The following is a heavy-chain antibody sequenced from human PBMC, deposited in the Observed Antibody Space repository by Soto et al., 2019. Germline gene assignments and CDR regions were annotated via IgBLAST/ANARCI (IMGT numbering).Heavy chain of an antibody. CDR1: GGSIGSGNFY. CDR3: ARQNVQIGPGFFDY. CDR2: IYHTGTI. V-gene: IGHV4-30-4*01. J-gene: IGHJ4*02. Sequence: SETLSLTCSVSGGSIGSGNFYWSWIRQPPGKGLEWLTSIYHTGTIYITPSLRSRLTISSDTSRNQFPLNLTSVTAADTALYFCARQNVQIGPGFFDYWGRGTLVTVS. D-gene: IGHD3-10*02.